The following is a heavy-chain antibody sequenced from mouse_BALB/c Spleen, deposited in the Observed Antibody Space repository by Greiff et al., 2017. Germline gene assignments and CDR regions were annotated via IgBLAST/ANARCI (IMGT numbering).Heavy chain of an antibody. CDR1: GYSITSGYY. D-gene: IGHD2-2*01. J-gene: IGHJ3*01. CDR2: ISYDGSN. Sequence: ESGPGLVKPSQSLSLTCSVTGYSITSGYYWNWIRQFPGNKLEWMGYISYDGSNNYNPSLKNRISITRDTSKNQFFLKLNSVTTEDTATYYVARVGYDEAFADWGQGTLVTVSA. CDR3: ARVGYDEAFAD. V-gene: IGHV3-6*02.